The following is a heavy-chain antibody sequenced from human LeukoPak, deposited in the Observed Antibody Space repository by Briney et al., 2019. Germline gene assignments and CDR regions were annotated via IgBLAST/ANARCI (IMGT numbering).Heavy chain of an antibody. CDR3: TRGLARWFGEEGSFGY. Sequence: GGSLRLSCTASGFTFGDYAMSWFRQAPGKGLEWVGFIRSKAYGGTTEYAASVKGRFTISRDDSKSIAYLQMNSLKTEDTAVYYCTRGLARWFGEEGSFGYWGQGTLVTVSS. J-gene: IGHJ4*02. V-gene: IGHV3-49*03. D-gene: IGHD3-10*01. CDR1: GFTFGDYA. CDR2: IRSKAYGGTT.